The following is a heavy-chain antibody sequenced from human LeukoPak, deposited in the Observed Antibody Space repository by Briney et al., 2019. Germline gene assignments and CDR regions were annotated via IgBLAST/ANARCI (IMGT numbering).Heavy chain of an antibody. CDR1: GYTFSIYN. CDR3: AREGVAATGLDY. V-gene: IGHV1-46*01. J-gene: IGHJ4*02. CDR2: INPSGGSA. D-gene: IGHD6-13*01. Sequence: ASVKVSCKASGYTFSIYNMHWVRQAPGQGLEWMGIINPSGGSASDAQKFQGRLTMTRDTFTSTLYMELSSLRSEDTAVYYCAREGVAATGLDYWGQGTLVTVSS.